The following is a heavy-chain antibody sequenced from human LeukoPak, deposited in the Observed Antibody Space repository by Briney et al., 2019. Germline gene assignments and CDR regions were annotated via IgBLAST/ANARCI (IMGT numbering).Heavy chain of an antibody. J-gene: IGHJ4*02. V-gene: IGHV4-59*07. Sequence: SDTLSLTCTGSGGSISSYYWSWLRQPAGKGLEWIGYIYYSASTNYTPSLKSRVTISVDTSKYQFSLKLSSVTAADTAVYYCARVTYYDFWSGYYIDYWGQGTLVTVSS. CDR3: ARVTYYDFWSGYYIDY. CDR2: IYYSAST. CDR1: GGSISSYY. D-gene: IGHD3-3*01.